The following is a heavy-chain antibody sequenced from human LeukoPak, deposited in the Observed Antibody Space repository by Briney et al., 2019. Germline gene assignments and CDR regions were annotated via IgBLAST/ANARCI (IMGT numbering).Heavy chain of an antibody. CDR1: GFTFSSYG. J-gene: IGHJ4*02. V-gene: IGHV3-30*18. CDR3: AKDYSYGDYVDYFDY. Sequence: GGSLRLSCAASGFTFSSYGMHWVCQAPGKGLEWVAVISYDGSNKYYADSVKGRFTISRDNSKNTLYLQMNSLRAEDTAVYYCAKDYSYGDYVDYFDYWGQGTLVTVSS. CDR2: ISYDGSNK. D-gene: IGHD4-17*01.